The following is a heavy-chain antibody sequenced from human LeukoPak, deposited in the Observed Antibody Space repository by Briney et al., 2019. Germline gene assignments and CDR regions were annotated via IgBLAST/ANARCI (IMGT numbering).Heavy chain of an antibody. Sequence: SETLSLTCAVYGGSFSGYYWSWIRQPPGKGLEWIGEINHSGSTNYNPSLKSRVTISVDTSKNQFSLKLNSVTAADTAVYYCARHPLRGGFDYWGQGTLVTVSS. J-gene: IGHJ4*02. V-gene: IGHV4-34*01. CDR1: GGSFSGYY. CDR2: INHSGST. CDR3: ARHPLRGGFDY.